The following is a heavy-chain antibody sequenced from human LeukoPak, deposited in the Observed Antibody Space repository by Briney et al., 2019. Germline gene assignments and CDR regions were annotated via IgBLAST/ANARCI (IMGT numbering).Heavy chain of an antibody. CDR2: IHYSGNT. Sequence: SETLSLTCTMSGGSISSYYWSWIRQPPGKGLEWIGSIHYSGNTRNNPSLKSRLRLSVDMSKNQLSLRLSSVTAADTAVYYCARHRSRTSGCDYRGQGTLVSVSS. D-gene: IGHD6-19*01. CDR1: GGSISSYY. CDR3: ARHRSRTSGCDY. V-gene: IGHV4-59*08. J-gene: IGHJ4*02.